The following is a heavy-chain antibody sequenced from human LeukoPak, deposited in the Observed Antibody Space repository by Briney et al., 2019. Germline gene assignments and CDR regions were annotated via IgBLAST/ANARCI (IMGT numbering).Heavy chain of an antibody. CDR1: GFTFSSYA. J-gene: IGHJ4*02. Sequence: PGGSLRLSCAASGFTFSSYAMNWVRQAPGKGLEWVSGISDSGRSTYYSDSVKGRFTISRDNSKSTVDLQMNSLRAEDTALYYCATGCVSSPSCYTTGYDHWGQGTLVTVSS. CDR2: ISDSGRST. V-gene: IGHV3-23*01. D-gene: IGHD2-2*02. CDR3: ATGCVSSPSCYTTGYDH.